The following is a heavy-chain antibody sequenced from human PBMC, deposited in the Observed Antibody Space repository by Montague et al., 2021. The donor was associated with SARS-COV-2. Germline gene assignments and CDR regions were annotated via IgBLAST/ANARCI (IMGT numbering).Heavy chain of an antibody. CDR2: IYYSGST. Sequence: SETLSLTCTVSIGSISSYYWSWIRQPPGKGLEWIGNIYYSGSTNYNPSLKSRVTISVNTSKNQFSLKLSLVTAADTAVYYCARSGFSESRRNGVWGVSSVGSFSMDVWGQGTTVTVSS. CDR3: ARSGFSESRRNGVWGVSSVGSFSMDV. D-gene: IGHD3-10*01. CDR1: IGSISSYY. V-gene: IGHV4-59*01. J-gene: IGHJ6*02.